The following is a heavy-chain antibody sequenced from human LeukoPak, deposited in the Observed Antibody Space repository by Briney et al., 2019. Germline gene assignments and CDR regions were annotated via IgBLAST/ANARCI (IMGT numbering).Heavy chain of an antibody. CDR1: GFTFSSYW. Sequence: GGSLRLSCAASGFTFSSYWMHWVRQAPGKGLVWVSGINIDGSRTSYADSVKGRFTISRDNAKNTMYLQMNSLRAEDTAVYYCARGGSYVYAFDIWGQGTMVTVSS. D-gene: IGHD1-26*01. CDR3: ARGGSYVYAFDI. J-gene: IGHJ3*02. V-gene: IGHV3-74*01. CDR2: INIDGSRT.